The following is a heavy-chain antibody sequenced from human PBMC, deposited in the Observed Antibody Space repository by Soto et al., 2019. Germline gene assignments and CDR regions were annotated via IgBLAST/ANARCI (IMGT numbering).Heavy chain of an antibody. V-gene: IGHV4-30-4*01. CDR3: ARARRGDYGDYASLFDR. CDR1: GGSISNGEYY. Sequence: TLSLLCTVSGGSISNGEYYWSWIRQPPGKGLEWIGYIYYNGYTYSNPSLKSRVTISLDTSKNQFSLKVTSMTAADTAVYFCARARRGDYGDYASLFDRWGQGNLVTVSS. D-gene: IGHD4-17*01. J-gene: IGHJ5*02. CDR2: IYYNGYT.